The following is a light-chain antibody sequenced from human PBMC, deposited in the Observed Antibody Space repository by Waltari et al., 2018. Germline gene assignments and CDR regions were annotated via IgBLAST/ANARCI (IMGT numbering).Light chain of an antibody. V-gene: IGLV2-8*01. CDR3: SSYSGSNKSYVL. CDR2: EVS. Sequence: QSALTQPPSPSGSPGQSVPLPCPGRTSDPGSYLYVPWSQQPPGNAPKLIIYEVSQRPSGVPDRFSGSRSGNTASLTVAGLQTEDEALYYCSSYSGSNKSYVLFGGGTKLTVL. CDR1: TSDPGSYLY. J-gene: IGLJ2*01.